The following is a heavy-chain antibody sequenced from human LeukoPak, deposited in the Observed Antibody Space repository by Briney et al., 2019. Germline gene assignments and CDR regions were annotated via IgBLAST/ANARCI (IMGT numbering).Heavy chain of an antibody. CDR1: GFTFSSYW. V-gene: IGHV3-21*01. CDR2: ISSSGTYV. Sequence: PGGSLRLSCAASGFTFSSYWMHWVRQGPGKGLEWVSSISSSGTYVYYADSVKGRFTISRDNAKNSLSLQMNSLRADDAAVYYCARASSKQLAGYLPDGFDIWGQGTMVTVSS. D-gene: IGHD3-9*01. J-gene: IGHJ3*02. CDR3: ARASSKQLAGYLPDGFDI.